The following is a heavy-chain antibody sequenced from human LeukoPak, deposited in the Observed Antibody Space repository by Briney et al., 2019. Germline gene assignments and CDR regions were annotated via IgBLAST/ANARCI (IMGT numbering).Heavy chain of an antibody. J-gene: IGHJ4*02. CDR3: ARYSGIYGHDY. V-gene: IGHV4-4*07. CDR1: GASFTSFY. Sequence: SETLSLTCTVSGASFTSFYWSWIRQPAGKGLEWIGHFFSSGSTNYNSSFKSRATISVDKSKNQFSLSLTSVTAADTAVYFCARYSGIYGHDYWGQGTLVTVSS. D-gene: IGHD3-10*01. CDR2: FFSSGST.